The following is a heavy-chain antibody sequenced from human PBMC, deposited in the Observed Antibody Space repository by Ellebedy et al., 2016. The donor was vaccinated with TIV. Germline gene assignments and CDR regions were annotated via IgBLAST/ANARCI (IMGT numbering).Heavy chain of an antibody. J-gene: IGHJ4*02. CDR1: GFTFSTYW. V-gene: IGHV3-7*01. CDR3: GRDNDY. CDR2: LNQDGTEK. Sequence: GGSLRLSCAASGFTFSTYWMNWVRQAPGKGPEWVANLNQDGTEKYHLGSVRGRFTISRDNTKSSLYLEMNSLREEDTAVYFCGRDNDYWGRGTLVTVSS.